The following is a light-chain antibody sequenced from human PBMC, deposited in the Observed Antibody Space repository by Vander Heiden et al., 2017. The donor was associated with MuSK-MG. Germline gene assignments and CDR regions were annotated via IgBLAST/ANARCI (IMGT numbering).Light chain of an antibody. J-gene: IGLJ2*01. Sequence: SALAQPRPVSGSLGQPVTLSCTGTSSDIGGYASVPSSQQHAGQAPKLIISEVTKRPSGVPDRSSGSKSGNTASMTTSGLQSEDEGDYYCASHAGSYTLVVFGGGTKLTVL. CDR3: ASHAGSYTLVV. V-gene: IGLV2-11*01. CDR2: EVT. CDR1: SSDIGGYAS.